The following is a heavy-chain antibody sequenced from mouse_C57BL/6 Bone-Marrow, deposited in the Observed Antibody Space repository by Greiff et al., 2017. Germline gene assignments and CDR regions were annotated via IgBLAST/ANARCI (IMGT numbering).Heavy chain of an antibody. J-gene: IGHJ1*03. D-gene: IGHD1-1*01. CDR3: TRDSTVVARKYFDV. CDR1: GFTFSSYA. Sequence: EVKLVESGEGLVKPGGSLKLSCAASGFTFSSYAMSWVRQTPEKRLEWVAYISSGGDYIYYADTVKGRFTISRDNARNTLYLQMSSLKSEDTAMYYCTRDSTVVARKYFDVWGTGTTVTVSS. CDR2: ISSGGDYI. V-gene: IGHV5-9-1*02.